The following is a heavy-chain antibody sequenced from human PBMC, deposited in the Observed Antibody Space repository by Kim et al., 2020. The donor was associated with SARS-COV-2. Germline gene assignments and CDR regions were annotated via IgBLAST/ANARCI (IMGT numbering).Heavy chain of an antibody. CDR2: ISWDGGST. CDR3: AKDLGQGEGSGSYYDY. CDR1: GFTFDDYT. D-gene: IGHD3-10*01. Sequence: GGSLRLSCAASGFTFDDYTMHWVRQAPGKGLEWVSLISWDGGSTYYADSVKGRFTISRDNSKNSLYLQMNSLRTEDTALYYCAKDLGQGEGSGSYYDYWGQGTLVTVSS. V-gene: IGHV3-43*01. J-gene: IGHJ4*02.